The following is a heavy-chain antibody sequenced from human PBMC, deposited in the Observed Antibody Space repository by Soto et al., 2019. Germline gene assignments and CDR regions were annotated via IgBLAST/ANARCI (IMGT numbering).Heavy chain of an antibody. CDR3: ARDNVDTAMAGFDY. D-gene: IGHD5-18*01. J-gene: IGHJ4*02. CDR1: GFTFSSYA. Sequence: QVQLVESGGGVVQPGRSLRLSCAASGFTFSSYAMHWVRQAPGKGLEWVAVISYDGSNKYYADSVKGRFTISRDNSKNTLYLQMNSLRAEDTAVHYCARDNVDTAMAGFDYWGQGTLVTVSS. V-gene: IGHV3-30-3*01. CDR2: ISYDGSNK.